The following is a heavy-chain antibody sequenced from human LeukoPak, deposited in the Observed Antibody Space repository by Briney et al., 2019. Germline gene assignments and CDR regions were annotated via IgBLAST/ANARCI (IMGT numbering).Heavy chain of an antibody. CDR1: GGSISSGGYY. CDR2: IYYSGST. J-gene: IGHJ4*02. CDR3: ASSGASGYYTSHYFDY. V-gene: IGHV4-31*03. Sequence: SETLSLTCTVSGGSISSGGYYWSWIRQHPGKGLEWIGYIYYSGSTYYNPSLKSRVTISVDTSKNQFSLKLSSVTAAGTAVYYCASSGASGYYTSHYFDYWGQGTLVTVSS. D-gene: IGHD3-3*01.